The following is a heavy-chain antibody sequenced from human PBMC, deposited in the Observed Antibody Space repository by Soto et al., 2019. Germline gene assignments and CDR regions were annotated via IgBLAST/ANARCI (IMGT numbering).Heavy chain of an antibody. CDR2: IHYSGST. J-gene: IGHJ6*02. CDR1: GGSISSYC. Sequence: SSETLSLTCTVAGGSISSYCWSWIRQPPGKGLEWIGYIHYSGSTNYNPSLKSRVTISIDTSKHQFSLNLSSVTAADTAVYYCARGVQLWLQGYYYGMDVWGQGTTVTVSS. D-gene: IGHD5-18*01. V-gene: IGHV4-59*01. CDR3: ARGVQLWLQGYYYGMDV.